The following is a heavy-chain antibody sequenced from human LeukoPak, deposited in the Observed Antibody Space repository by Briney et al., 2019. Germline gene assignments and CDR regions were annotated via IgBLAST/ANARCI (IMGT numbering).Heavy chain of an antibody. CDR3: AKDRGDIVVVPAAFPLDTFDY. CDR1: GFTFSSYG. V-gene: IGHV3-30*02. J-gene: IGHJ4*02. CDR2: IRYDGSNK. Sequence: GGSLRLSCAASGFTFSSYGMHWVRQAPGKGLEWVAFIRYDGSNKYYADSVKGRFTISRDNSKNTLYLQMNSLRAEDTAVYYCAKDRGDIVVVPAAFPLDTFDYWGQGTLVTVSS. D-gene: IGHD2-2*01.